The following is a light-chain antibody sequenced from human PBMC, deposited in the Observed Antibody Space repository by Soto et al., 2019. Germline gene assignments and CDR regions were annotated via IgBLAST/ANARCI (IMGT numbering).Light chain of an antibody. J-gene: IGLJ3*02. Sequence: QSALTQPASVSASPGQSITISCTGTSSDVGGYKVVSWYQHHPGKAPKLMIYEVNNRPSGVSNRFSGSKSGNTASLTISGLEPEDEADYYCLSYTIANTRVFGGGTKLTVL. CDR3: LSYTIANTRV. V-gene: IGLV2-14*01. CDR1: SSDVGGYKV. CDR2: EVN.